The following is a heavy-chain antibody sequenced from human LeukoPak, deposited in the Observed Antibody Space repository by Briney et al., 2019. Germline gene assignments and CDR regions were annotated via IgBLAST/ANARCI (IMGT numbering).Heavy chain of an antibody. CDR2: IDHSGST. CDR1: GGSVSSSDW. CDR3: ARNGGNSDFDY. D-gene: IGHD4-23*01. V-gene: IGHV4-4*02. J-gene: IGHJ4*02. Sequence: SETLSLTCAVSGGSVSSSDWWTWVRQPPGKGLEWIGEIDHSGSTNYNPSLKSRVTISVDKSKKQFSLKLSSVTAADTAVYYCARNGGNSDFDYWGQGTLVTVSS.